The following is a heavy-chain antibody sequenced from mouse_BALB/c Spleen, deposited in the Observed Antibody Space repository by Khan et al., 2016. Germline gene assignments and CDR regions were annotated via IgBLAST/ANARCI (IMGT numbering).Heavy chain of an antibody. J-gene: IGHJ2*01. D-gene: IGHD1-2*01. CDR1: GFTFTDYY. CDR3: ARAYYGYAYSFDY. Sequence: EVELVESGGGLVQPGGSLTLSCATSGFTFTDYYMNWVRQPPGKALEWLGFIRNAANGYTTEYSASLTGRGTIARDTSENILYLKMTTMRAEDSATYYCARAYYGYAYSFDYWGKGTTVTVSS. V-gene: IGHV7-3*02. CDR2: IRNAANGYTT.